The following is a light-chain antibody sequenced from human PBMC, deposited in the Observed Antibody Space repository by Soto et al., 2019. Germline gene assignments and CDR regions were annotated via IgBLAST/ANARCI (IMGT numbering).Light chain of an antibody. CDR3: QRYGSATT. J-gene: IGKJ1*01. Sequence: TVLTQSPGTLSLSPGDRATLSCRASQTVTNNYLAWYQQQPGQAPRLLIYGASSRATGIPDRFSGSGSGTYFTLTITRLEPEDFAVYYCQRYGSATTFGQGTKVDMK. CDR2: GAS. V-gene: IGKV3-20*01. CDR1: QTVTNNY.